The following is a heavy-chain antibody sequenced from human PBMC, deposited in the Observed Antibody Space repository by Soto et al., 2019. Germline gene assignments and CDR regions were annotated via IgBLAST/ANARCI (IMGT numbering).Heavy chain of an antibody. CDR1: GGTFSSYA. J-gene: IGHJ6*02. V-gene: IGHV1-69*13. CDR2: IIPIFGTA. D-gene: IGHD6-19*01. Sequence: SVKVSCKASGGTFSSYAISWVRQAPGQGLEWMGGIIPIFGTANYAQKFQGRVTITADESTSTAYMELSSLRSEDTAVYYCASRWGEVHHLGGLNRIAVAGPSYYYYGMDVWGQGTTVTVSS. CDR3: ASRWGEVHHLGGLNRIAVAGPSYYYYGMDV.